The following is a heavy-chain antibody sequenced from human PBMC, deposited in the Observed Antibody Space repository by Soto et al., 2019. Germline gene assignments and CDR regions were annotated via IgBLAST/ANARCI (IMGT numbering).Heavy chain of an antibody. CDR1: GGTFSSYA. CDR2: IIPIFGTA. V-gene: IGHV1-69*13. D-gene: IGHD3-22*01. Sequence: SVQVSCKASGGTFSSYAISWVRQAPGQGLEWMGGIIPIFGTANYAQKFQGRVTITADESSSTAYMELSSLRSEDTAVYYCARENYYYDSNGYYRPWGQGTLVTVSS. CDR3: ARENYYYDSNGYYRP. J-gene: IGHJ5*02.